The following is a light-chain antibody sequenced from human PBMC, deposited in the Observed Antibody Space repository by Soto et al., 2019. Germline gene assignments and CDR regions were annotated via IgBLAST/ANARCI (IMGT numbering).Light chain of an antibody. J-gene: IGKJ5*01. CDR2: DAS. Sequence: IPLTQSPSYLSASAGDRVTITCRASQSISSWLAWYQQKPGKAPKLLIYDASSWESGVPSRFSGSGSGTDFTLTISRLESEDFAVYYCQQYDSSPPITFGQGTRLEIK. V-gene: IGKV1-5*01. CDR1: QSISSW. CDR3: QQYDSSPPIT.